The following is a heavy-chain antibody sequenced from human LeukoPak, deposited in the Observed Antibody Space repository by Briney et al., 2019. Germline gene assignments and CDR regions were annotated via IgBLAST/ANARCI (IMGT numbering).Heavy chain of an antibody. CDR2: IYYSGST. D-gene: IGHD3-22*01. CDR3: ARLTDYDSSGCYWKGGYYFDY. Sequence: SETLSLTCTVSGGSISSYYWSWIRQPPGKGLEWIGYIYYSGSTNYNPSLKSRVTISVDTSKNQFSLKLSSVTAADTAVYYCARLTDYDSSGCYWKGGYYFDYWGQGTLVTVSS. V-gene: IGHV4-59*08. J-gene: IGHJ4*02. CDR1: GGSISSYY.